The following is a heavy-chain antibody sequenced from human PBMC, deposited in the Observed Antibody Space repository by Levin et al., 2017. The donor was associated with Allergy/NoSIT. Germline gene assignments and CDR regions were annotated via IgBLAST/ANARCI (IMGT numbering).Heavy chain of an antibody. D-gene: IGHD2-2*02. Sequence: QTGESLKISCAASGFTFSSYAMSWVRQAPGKGLEWVSAISGSGGSTYYADSVKGRFTISRDNSKNTLYLQMNSLRAEDTAVYYCAKEYCSSTSCYTNYFDYWGQGTLVTVSS. CDR1: GFTFSSYA. CDR2: ISGSGGST. V-gene: IGHV3-23*01. J-gene: IGHJ4*02. CDR3: AKEYCSSTSCYTNYFDY.